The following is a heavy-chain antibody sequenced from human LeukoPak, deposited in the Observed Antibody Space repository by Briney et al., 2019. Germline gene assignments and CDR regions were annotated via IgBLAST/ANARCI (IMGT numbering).Heavy chain of an antibody. J-gene: IGHJ6*03. CDR2: INPNSGGT. CDR1: GYTFTGYY. Sequence: ASVKVSCKASGYTFTGYYMHWVRQAPGQGLEWMGWINPNSGGTNYAQKFQGRVTMTRNTSISTAYMELSSLRSEDTAVYYCARVRSVYYDISTGYYHSRRYYYMDAWGKGTTVTISS. D-gene: IGHD3-9*01. CDR3: ARVRSVYYDISTGYYHSRRYYYMDA. V-gene: IGHV1-2*02.